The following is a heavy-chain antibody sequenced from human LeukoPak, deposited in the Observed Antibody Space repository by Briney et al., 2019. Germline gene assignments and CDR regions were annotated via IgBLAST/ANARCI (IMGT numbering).Heavy chain of an antibody. D-gene: IGHD2-15*01. CDR2: ISNNGGYT. Sequence: GESLRLSCVASGLTIGSRYMNWVRQAPGKGLEWVSAISNNGGYTYYADSVQGRFTISRDNSKSTPCLQMNSLRAEDTAVYYCAKQLGYCSDGSCYFPYWGQGTLVTVSS. CDR1: GLTIGSRY. V-gene: IGHV3-23*01. J-gene: IGHJ4*02. CDR3: AKQLGYCSDGSCYFPY.